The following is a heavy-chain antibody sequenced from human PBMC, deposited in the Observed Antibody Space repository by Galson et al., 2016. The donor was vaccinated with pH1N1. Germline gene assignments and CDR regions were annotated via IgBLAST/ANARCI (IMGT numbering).Heavy chain of an antibody. Sequence: SLRLSCAASGFLFSGYTMNWIRQAPGKGLEWVAVISYDGSNKFYADSVKGRFTISRDNSKNTLYLQMNSLRAEDTAVYYGARDRYYYDSSGYFVNWFDPWGQGTLVTVSS. CDR3: ARDRYYYDSSGYFVNWFDP. CDR2: ISYDGSNK. D-gene: IGHD3-22*01. J-gene: IGHJ5*02. V-gene: IGHV3-30-3*01. CDR1: GFLFSGYT.